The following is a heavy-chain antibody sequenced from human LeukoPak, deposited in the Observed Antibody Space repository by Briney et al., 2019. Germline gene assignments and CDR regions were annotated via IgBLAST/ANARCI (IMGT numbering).Heavy chain of an antibody. D-gene: IGHD5/OR15-5a*01. J-gene: IGHJ2*01. CDR1: GDSVSSYSVA. V-gene: IGHV6-1*01. Sequence: SQTLSLTCAISGDSVSSYSVAWNWIRQSPSRGLEWLGRTYYRSEWYHDYAVSVKGRISINSDASKNQLSLHLNSVTPEDTAVYYCARASGLRRVAWYFDLWGRGTLVAVSS. CDR3: ARASGLRRVAWYFDL. CDR2: TYYRSEWYH.